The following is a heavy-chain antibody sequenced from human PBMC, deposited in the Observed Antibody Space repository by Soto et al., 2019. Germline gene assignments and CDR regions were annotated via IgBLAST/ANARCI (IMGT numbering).Heavy chain of an antibody. D-gene: IGHD5-18*01. V-gene: IGHV3-15*01. CDR3: TTGYSYGINFDY. J-gene: IGHJ4*02. CDR1: GFTFSNAW. CDR2: IKSKTDGGTT. Sequence: GSLRLSCSASGFTFSNAWMSWVRQAPGKGLEWVGRIKSKTDGGTTDYAAPVKGRFTISRDDSKNTLYLQMNSLKTEDTAVYYCTTGYSYGINFDYWGKGTLVTVSX.